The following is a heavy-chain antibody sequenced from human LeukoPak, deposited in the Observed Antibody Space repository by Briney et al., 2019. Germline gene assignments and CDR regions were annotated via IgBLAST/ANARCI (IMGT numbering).Heavy chain of an antibody. CDR3: ASNPTCSSSWSGDYFDY. CDR2: ISSSSCYI. V-gene: IGHV3-21*01. Sequence: PGGSLRLSCAASGFTFSSYSMNWVRQAPGKGLEWVSSISSSSCYIYYADSVKGRFTISRDNAKNSLYLQMNSLRAEDTAVYYCASNPTCSSSWSGDYFDYWGQGTLVTVSS. J-gene: IGHJ4*02. CDR1: GFTFSSYS. D-gene: IGHD6-13*01.